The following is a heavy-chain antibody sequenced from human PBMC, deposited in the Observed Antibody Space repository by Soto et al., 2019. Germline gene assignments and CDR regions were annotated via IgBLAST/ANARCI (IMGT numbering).Heavy chain of an antibody. D-gene: IGHD4-17*01. J-gene: IGHJ4*02. CDR3: ARGNGDYCSYYFDY. CDR1: GFTFSSYS. V-gene: IGHV3-21*01. Sequence: EVQLVESGGGLVKPGGSLRLSCAASGFTFSSYSMNWVRQAPGKGLEWVSSISSSSSYIYYADSVKGRFTISRDNAKNSRHLQMNRLRAEDTAVYYSARGNGDYCSYYFDYWGQGTLVTVSS. CDR2: ISSSSSYI.